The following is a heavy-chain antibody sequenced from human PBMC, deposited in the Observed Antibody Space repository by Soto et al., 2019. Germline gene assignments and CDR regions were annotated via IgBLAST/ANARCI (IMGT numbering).Heavy chain of an antibody. Sequence: GASVKVSCKASAHTLSNFDFTWVRQAPGQVLEWLGWISPYNDDTKYAQRLQGRVTMTTDTSTRTAYMDIRGLRSDDTAIYYCARGGYYDSSGARNYHYYGMDVWGQGTTVTVSS. V-gene: IGHV1-18*01. CDR3: ARGGYYDSSGARNYHYYGMDV. D-gene: IGHD3-22*01. CDR2: ISPYNDDT. J-gene: IGHJ6*02. CDR1: AHTLSNFD.